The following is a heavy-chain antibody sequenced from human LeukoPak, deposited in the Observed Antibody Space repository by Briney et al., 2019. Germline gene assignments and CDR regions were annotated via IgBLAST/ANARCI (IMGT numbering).Heavy chain of an antibody. CDR1: GGSISSGGYS. CDR2: IYHSGST. V-gene: IGHV4-30-2*01. J-gene: IGHJ5*02. Sequence: SETLSLTCAVSGGSISSGGYSWSWIRQPPGKGLEWIGYIYHSGSTYYNPSLKSRVTISVDTSKNQFSLKLSSVTAADTAVYYCARGRRYYGSGSSDPWGQGTLVTVSS. CDR3: ARGRRYYGSGSSDP. D-gene: IGHD3-10*01.